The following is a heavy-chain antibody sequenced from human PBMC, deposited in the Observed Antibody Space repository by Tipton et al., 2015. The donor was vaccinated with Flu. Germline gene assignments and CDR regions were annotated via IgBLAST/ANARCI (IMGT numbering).Heavy chain of an antibody. V-gene: IGHV4-4*07. J-gene: IGHJ3*01. CDR1: GGSLSSYY. CDR2: IYSSGST. Sequence: TLSLTCTVSGGSLSSYYWSWIRQPAGKGLEWIGRIYSSGSTNVSPSFKSRLTMSVDASTNQFSLTLSSVTAADTAVYYCARDLRGYRGYTGGDAFDVWGQGTMVTVSS. CDR3: ARDLRGYRGYTGGDAFDV. D-gene: IGHD5-12*01.